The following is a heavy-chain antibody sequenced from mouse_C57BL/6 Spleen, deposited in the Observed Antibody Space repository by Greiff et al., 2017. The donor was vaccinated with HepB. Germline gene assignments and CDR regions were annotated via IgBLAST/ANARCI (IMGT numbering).Heavy chain of an antibody. V-gene: IGHV1-55*01. CDR3: ARCYDRYAMDY. CDR1: GYTFTSYW. Sequence: QVQLQQPGAELVKPGASVKMSCKASGYTFTSYWITWVKQGPGQGLEWIGDIYPGSGSTNYNEKFKSKATLTVDTSASTAYMQLSSLTSEDSAVYYVARCYDRYAMDYWGQGTSVTVSS. CDR2: IYPGSGST. J-gene: IGHJ4*01. D-gene: IGHD2-3*01.